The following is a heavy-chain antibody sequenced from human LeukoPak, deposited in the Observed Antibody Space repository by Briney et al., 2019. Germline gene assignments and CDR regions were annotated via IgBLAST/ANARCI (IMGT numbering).Heavy chain of an antibody. CDR3: AKLYYETYDAFDI. D-gene: IGHD3-3*01. CDR2: ISAYNGNT. V-gene: IGHV1-18*01. CDR1: GYTFTSYG. Sequence: ASVKVSCKASGYTFTSYGISWVRQAPGQGLEWMGWISAYNGNTNYAQKLQGSVTMTTDTSTSTAYMELRSLRSDDTAVYYCAKLYYETYDAFDIWGQGTMVTVSS. J-gene: IGHJ3*02.